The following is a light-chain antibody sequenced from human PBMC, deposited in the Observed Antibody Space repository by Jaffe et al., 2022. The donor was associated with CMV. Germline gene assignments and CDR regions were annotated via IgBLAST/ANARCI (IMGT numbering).Light chain of an antibody. CDR2: NVN. CDR3: SSYTTSSTFV. J-gene: IGLJ1*01. V-gene: IGLV2-14*03. Sequence: QSALTQPASVSGSPGQSITISCTGTSSDVGSYNYVSWYRQHPGKAPKLMIYNVNTRPSGVSNRFSGSKSGNTASLTISGLQAEDEADYYCSSYTTSSTFVFGTGTKVSVL. CDR1: SSDVGSYNY.